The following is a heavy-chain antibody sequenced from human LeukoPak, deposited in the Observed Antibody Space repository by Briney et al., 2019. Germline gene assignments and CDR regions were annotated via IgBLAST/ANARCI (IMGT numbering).Heavy chain of an antibody. V-gene: IGHV4-39*01. D-gene: IGHD2/OR15-2a*01. J-gene: IGHJ4*02. CDR2: IYYSGST. CDR1: GGSISSSSYY. CDR3: ARPPDGRNIGTDYFDY. Sequence: SETLSLTCTVSGGSISSSSYYWGWIRQPPGKGLEWIGSIYYSGSTYYNPSLKSRVTISVDTSKNQFSLKLSSVTAADTAVYYCARPPDGRNIGTDYFDYWGQGTLVTVSS.